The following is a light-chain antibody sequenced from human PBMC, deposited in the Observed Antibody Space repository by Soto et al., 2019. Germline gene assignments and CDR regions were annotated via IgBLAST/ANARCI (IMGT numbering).Light chain of an antibody. CDR2: DVS. V-gene: IGLV2-14*03. J-gene: IGLJ2*01. CDR1: SSDVGDYDY. Sequence: QSALTQPASVSGSPGQSLTISCTGTSSDVGDYDYVSWYQQHPGKAPKLIIYDVSSRPSGISNRFSGSKSGDTASLTISGLQGEDEADYFCSSFSWTSTLVVFGGGTKLTVL. CDR3: SSFSWTSTLVV.